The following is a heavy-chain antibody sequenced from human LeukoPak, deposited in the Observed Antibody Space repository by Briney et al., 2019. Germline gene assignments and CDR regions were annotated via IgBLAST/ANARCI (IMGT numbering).Heavy chain of an antibody. CDR2: IYYSGST. Sequence: SETLSLTCTVSGGSVSSGSYYWSWIRQPPGKGLEWIGYIYYSGSTNYNPSLKSRVTISVDTSKNQFSLKPSSVAAADTAVYYWAGGQCLVDYLGQGTLVTVSS. D-gene: IGHD5/OR15-5a*01. J-gene: IGHJ4*02. CDR1: GGSVSSGSYY. V-gene: IGHV4-61*01. CDR3: AGGQCLVDY.